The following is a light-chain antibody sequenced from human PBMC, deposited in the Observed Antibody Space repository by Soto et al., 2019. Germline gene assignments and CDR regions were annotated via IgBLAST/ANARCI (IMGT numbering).Light chain of an antibody. Sequence: EIVMTQSPDTLPLSPGETATLSCRASQSVSSNYVAWFHQKPGQAPRLLIYGASSRATGIPDRFSASGSGTDFTLTISRLEPEDFAVYYCQQYGRSPCTFGPGTKVDIK. J-gene: IGKJ3*01. CDR2: GAS. CDR1: QSVSSNY. CDR3: QQYGRSPCT. V-gene: IGKV3-20*01.